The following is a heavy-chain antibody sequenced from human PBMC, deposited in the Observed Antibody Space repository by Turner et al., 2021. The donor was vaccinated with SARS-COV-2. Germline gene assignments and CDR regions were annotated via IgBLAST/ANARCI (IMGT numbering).Heavy chain of an antibody. D-gene: IGHD5-18*01. V-gene: IGHV4-39*01. CDR2: SYDSGDT. CDR1: GGSISSSSYY. Sequence: QLQLQESGPGLVQPSETLSLTCTVFGGSISSSSYYWSWCLQPPGKGPHGNGNSYDSGDTDYNPALNIRVTITIDAYKTQFSPKLSLGTAADAAVYYYARLMDTAMDYYGMDVWGQGTTVTVSS. CDR3: ARLMDTAMDYYGMDV. J-gene: IGHJ6*02.